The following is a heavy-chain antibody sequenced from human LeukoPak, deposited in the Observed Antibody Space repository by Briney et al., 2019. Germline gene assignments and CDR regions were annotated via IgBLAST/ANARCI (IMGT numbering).Heavy chain of an antibody. CDR3: ARGEYYDILTGYYWPKHPWFDP. CDR2: INPNSGGT. J-gene: IGHJ5*02. Sequence: GASVKVSCKASGYTFTGYYMHWVRQAPGQGLEWMGWINPNSGGTNYAQKFQGRVTMTRDTSISTAYMELSRLRSDDTAVYYCARGEYYDILTGYYWPKHPWFDPWGQGTLVTVSS. V-gene: IGHV1-2*02. D-gene: IGHD3-9*01. CDR1: GYTFTGYY.